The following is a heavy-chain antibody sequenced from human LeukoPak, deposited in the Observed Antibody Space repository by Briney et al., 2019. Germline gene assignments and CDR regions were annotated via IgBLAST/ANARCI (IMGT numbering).Heavy chain of an antibody. D-gene: IGHD2-8*02. Sequence: GGSLRLSCAASGYTFSTYEMNWVRRARGKGLERVLYITYSGSSMYYADAVEGSFTISRDKATKSLYLQMNSLRAEDTALYYCARKYCTGGSCYFDYWGQGTLVTVSS. CDR1: GYTFSTYE. J-gene: IGHJ4*02. CDR2: ITYSGSSM. CDR3: ARKYCTGGSCYFDY. V-gene: IGHV3-48*03.